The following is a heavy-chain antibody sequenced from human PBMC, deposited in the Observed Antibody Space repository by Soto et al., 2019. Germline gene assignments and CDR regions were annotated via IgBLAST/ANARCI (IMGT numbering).Heavy chain of an antibody. CDR2: IYRGGST. CDR3: AREDGSGWPFDD. CDR1: LFTVSTNY. J-gene: IGHJ4*02. Sequence: GESLKISFAAALFTVSTNYISSVRQAPGKGLEWASVIYRGGSTYYSDSVQGRFTVSRDNPKNTLYLQMNSLRTEDTAVYYCAREDGSGWPFDDWGQGPLVTVSS. D-gene: IGHD6-19*01. V-gene: IGHV3-53*05.